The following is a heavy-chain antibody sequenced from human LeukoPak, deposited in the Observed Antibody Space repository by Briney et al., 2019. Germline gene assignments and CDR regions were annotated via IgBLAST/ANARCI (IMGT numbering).Heavy chain of an antibody. CDR2: IIPIFGTA. J-gene: IGHJ3*02. CDR3: AREGYCTKGVCYTHAFDI. D-gene: IGHD2-8*01. CDR1: GGTFSSYA. V-gene: IGHV1-69*05. Sequence: SVKVSCKASGGTFSSYAISWVRQAPGQGLEWMGRIIPIFGTANYAQKFQGRVTITTDESTSTAYMELSSLRSEDTAVYYCAREGYCTKGVCYTHAFDIWGQGTMVTVSS.